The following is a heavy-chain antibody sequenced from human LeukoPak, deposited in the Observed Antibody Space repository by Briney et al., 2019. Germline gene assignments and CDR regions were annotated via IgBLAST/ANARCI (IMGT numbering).Heavy chain of an antibody. CDR2: IYPGDSKT. J-gene: IGHJ5*02. CDR3: ARLGGGYCSSTSCYLFHP. CDR1: GYSFTTNW. V-gene: IGHV5-51*01. D-gene: IGHD2-2*01. Sequence: PGESLKISCKASGYSFTTNWIGWVRQRPPPGLEWMGIIYPGDSKTKYSQSFQGQVTISSDKSISTAYLQWSSLMASDTAMYYCARLGGGYCSSTSCYLFHPWVQGTLVTVSS.